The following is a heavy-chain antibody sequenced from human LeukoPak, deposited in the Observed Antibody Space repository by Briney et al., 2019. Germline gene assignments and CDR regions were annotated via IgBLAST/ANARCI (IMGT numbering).Heavy chain of an antibody. D-gene: IGHD5-24*01. Sequence: PSETLSLTCSVSGGSLTSYYWSWIRQPPGKGLEWIGYIYYSGSTNYNPPLKSQVTISVDTSKNQFSLTLSSVTAADMAVYYCARDFGGSDGYTGYWFFDLWGRGTLVTVSS. J-gene: IGHJ2*01. CDR2: IYYSGST. CDR3: ARDFGGSDGYTGYWFFDL. CDR1: GGSLTSYY. V-gene: IGHV4-59*01.